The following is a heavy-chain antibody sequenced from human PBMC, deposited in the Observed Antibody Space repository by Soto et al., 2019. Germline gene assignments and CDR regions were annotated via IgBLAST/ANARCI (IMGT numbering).Heavy chain of an antibody. V-gene: IGHV3-21*06. CDR1: GFNFTRYT. J-gene: IGHJ4*02. CDR3: TRKSEGRARTSEY. Sequence: GESLRISCAASGFNFTRYTMNWVRQAPGKRLEWVSSISSTTSYIYYGDSMKGRFTISRDNAKNSLYLAMNSLRAEDTAVYYFTRKSEGRARTSEYWGQGTLVTVSS. CDR2: ISSTTSYI.